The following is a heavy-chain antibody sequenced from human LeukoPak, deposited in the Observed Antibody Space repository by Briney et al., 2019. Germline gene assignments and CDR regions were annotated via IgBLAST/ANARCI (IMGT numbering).Heavy chain of an antibody. CDR1: GFTFSSYA. CDR2: ISYDGSNK. Sequence: GGSLRLSCAASGFTFSSYAMSWVRQAPGKGLEWVAVISYDGSNKYYADSVKGRFTISRDNSKNTLYLQMNSLRAEDTAVYYCAREAIWQLVRYFDYWGQGTLVTVSS. J-gene: IGHJ4*02. V-gene: IGHV3-30-3*01. CDR3: AREAIWQLVRYFDY. D-gene: IGHD6-13*01.